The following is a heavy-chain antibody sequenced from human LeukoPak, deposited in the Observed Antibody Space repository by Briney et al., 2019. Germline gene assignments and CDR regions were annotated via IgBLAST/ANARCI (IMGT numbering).Heavy chain of an antibody. J-gene: IGHJ4*02. CDR3: ANSPPQSTSSHY. V-gene: IGHV1-8*01. CDR2: MNPNSTNT. D-gene: IGHD2-2*01. CDR1: AYTFSSYD. Sequence: ASVKVSCKASAYTFSSYDINWVRQATGQGLEWLGWMNPNSTNTGYAQRFQGRVTMTSNISINTDDMEQNGLTSEATAVYYCANSPPQSTSSHYWGQGTLVTVSS.